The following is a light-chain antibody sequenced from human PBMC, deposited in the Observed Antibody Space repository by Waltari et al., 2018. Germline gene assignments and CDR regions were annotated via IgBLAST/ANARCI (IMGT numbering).Light chain of an antibody. CDR3: QSYDSSLSAYVV. CDR1: SSNIGAGYD. V-gene: IGLV1-40*01. Sequence: QSVLTQPPSVSGAPGQRVTIPCTGSSSNIGAGYDVPWYQQLPGTAPKLLIYGDYNRPSGVPDRFSGSKSGTSASLAITGLQAEDEADYYCQSYDSSLSAYVVFGGGTKLTVL. CDR2: GDY. J-gene: IGLJ2*01.